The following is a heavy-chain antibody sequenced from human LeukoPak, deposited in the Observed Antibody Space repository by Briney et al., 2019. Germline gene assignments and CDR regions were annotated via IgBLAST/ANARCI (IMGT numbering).Heavy chain of an antibody. CDR1: GFTFDDYG. J-gene: IGHJ4*02. CDR3: ARDLSGFWSGYLTSLGY. D-gene: IGHD3-3*01. Sequence: GGSLRLSCAASGFTFDDYGMSWVRQAPGKGLEWVANIKQDGSEKYYVDSVKGRFTISRDNAKNSLYLQMNSLRAEDTAVYYCARDLSGFWSGYLTSLGYWGQGTLVTVSS. CDR2: IKQDGSEK. V-gene: IGHV3-7*01.